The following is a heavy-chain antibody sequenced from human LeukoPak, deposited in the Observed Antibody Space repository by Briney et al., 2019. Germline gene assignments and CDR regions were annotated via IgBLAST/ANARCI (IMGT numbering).Heavy chain of an antibody. J-gene: IGHJ4*02. CDR2: IFGSGGSP. D-gene: IGHD5-18*01. CDR3: GKTTVGYSSGQKPAWPVDY. V-gene: IGHV3-23*01. CDR1: GFNFGSHA. Sequence: GGSLRLSCEASGFNFGSHAMYWVRQAPGKGLEGVAGIFGSGGSPHSADSVKGRFTISRDNSRNTVYLQIHRLKADDPAVYYCGKTTVGYSSGQKPAWPVDYWGQGTLVTVSS.